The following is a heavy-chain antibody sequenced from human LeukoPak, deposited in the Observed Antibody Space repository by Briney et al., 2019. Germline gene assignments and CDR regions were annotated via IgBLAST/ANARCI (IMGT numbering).Heavy chain of an antibody. CDR1: GFTFSGYW. Sequence: GGSLRLSCAASGFTFSGYWMHWVRQAPGKGLVGVSRINGDGSNTRYADSVKGRFTISRDNAKNSLYLQMNSLRAEDTAVYYCSRGGSPPEARGDVFDIWGQGTMVSVSS. J-gene: IGHJ3*02. D-gene: IGHD1-26*01. V-gene: IGHV3-74*01. CDR2: INGDGSNT. CDR3: SRGGSPPEARGDVFDI.